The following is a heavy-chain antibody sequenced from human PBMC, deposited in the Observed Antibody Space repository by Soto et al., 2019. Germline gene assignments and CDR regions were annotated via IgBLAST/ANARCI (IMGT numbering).Heavy chain of an antibody. CDR2: LTVDSDYT. V-gene: IGHV3-23*01. J-gene: IGHJ4*02. D-gene: IGHD1-1*01. CDR3: AKGLDRASLDF. CDR1: GFTFSTHT. Sequence: EVQLLESGGTLVQPGGSLRLSCVASGFTFSTHTMNWVRQAPGKGLEWVSRLTVDSDYTSYADSIKGRFTISRDNSKNTLYLQMNRLRAEDTAIYYCAKGLDRASLDFWGQGALVTVSS.